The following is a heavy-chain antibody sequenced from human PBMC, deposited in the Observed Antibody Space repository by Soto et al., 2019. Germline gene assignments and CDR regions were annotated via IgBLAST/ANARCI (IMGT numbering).Heavy chain of an antibody. CDR2: IKSKSDGATT. D-gene: IGHD5-18*01. CDR1: GFIFSNAW. V-gene: IGHV3-15*01. J-gene: IGHJ4*02. Sequence: PGGSLRLSCAASGFIFSNAWMSWVRQAPGKGLEWVGRIKSKSDGATTDYAAPVKGRFTFSRDDSKNMLYVQMNSLKSEDTAVYYGTTDIVDTPKVFDYWGQGTLVTVSS. CDR3: TTDIVDTPKVFDY.